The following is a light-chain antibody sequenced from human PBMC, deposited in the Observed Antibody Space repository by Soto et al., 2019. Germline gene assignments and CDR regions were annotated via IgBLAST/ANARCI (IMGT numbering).Light chain of an antibody. CDR3: QQYNNLWT. CDR1: QSVSSN. J-gene: IGKJ1*01. CDR2: GAS. V-gene: IGKV3-15*01. Sequence: EIVMTQSPATLSVSPGERATLSCRASQSVSSNLAWYQQKPGQAPRPLIYGASTRATGIPARFSGGGSGTEFTLPISSLQSEDFAVYYCQQYNNLWTFGQGTKVQIK.